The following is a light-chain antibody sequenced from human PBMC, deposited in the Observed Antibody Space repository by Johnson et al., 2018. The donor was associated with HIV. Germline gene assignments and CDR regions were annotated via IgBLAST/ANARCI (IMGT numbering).Light chain of an antibody. CDR2: DNN. CDR1: SSNIGNNY. CDR3: GTWDSSLSAGPYV. V-gene: IGLV1-51*01. Sequence: QAVLTQPPSVSAAPGQKVTISCSGSSSNIGNNYVSWYQQLPGTAPKLLIYDNNKRPSVIPDRFSGSKSGTSATLGITGLQTGDEADYYCGTWDSSLSAGPYVFGTVTKVTVL. J-gene: IGLJ1*01.